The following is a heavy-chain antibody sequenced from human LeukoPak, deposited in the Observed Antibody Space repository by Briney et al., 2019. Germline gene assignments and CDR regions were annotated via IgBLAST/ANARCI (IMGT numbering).Heavy chain of an antibody. CDR3: ARKRATVTTSGYYGMDV. D-gene: IGHD4-17*01. CDR2: INPNSGGT. J-gene: IGHJ6*02. Sequence: ASVKVSCKASGYTFTGYYMHWVRQAPGQGLEWMGWINPNSGGTNYAQKFQGRVTMTRDTSISTAYMELSRLRSDDTAVYYCARKRATVTTSGYYGMDVWGQGTTVTVSS. V-gene: IGHV1-2*02. CDR1: GYTFTGYY.